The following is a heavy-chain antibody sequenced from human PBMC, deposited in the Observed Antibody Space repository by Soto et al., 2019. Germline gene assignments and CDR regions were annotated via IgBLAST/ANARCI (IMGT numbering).Heavy chain of an antibody. V-gene: IGHV4-39*01. CDR3: ARHTSERIQAHLYYSYGMDV. Sequence: QLQLQESGPGLVKPSETLSLTCTVSGGSISSSSYYWGWIRQPPGKGLEWIGSIYYSGSTYYNPSLKRRATKSVDTSKTQFSLKLSSVTAADTAVYYCARHTSERIQAHLYYSYGMDVWGQGTTVTVFS. CDR2: IYYSGST. CDR1: GGSISSSSYY. J-gene: IGHJ6*02. D-gene: IGHD5-18*01.